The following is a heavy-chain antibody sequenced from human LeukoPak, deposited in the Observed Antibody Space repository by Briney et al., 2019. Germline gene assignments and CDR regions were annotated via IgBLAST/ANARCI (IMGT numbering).Heavy chain of an antibody. CDR3: ARDFDMGITPGDDFDF. V-gene: IGHV3-21*01. J-gene: IGHJ4*02. CDR1: GFTFSSYT. D-gene: IGHD3-9*01. Sequence: GGSLRLSCAASGFTFSSYTMNWVRQAPGRGLEWVSYISSSSSYIYYADSAKGRFTISRDNAENSLYLQMNSLRAEDTAVYYCARDFDMGITPGDDFDFWGQGTLVTVSS. CDR2: ISSSSSYI.